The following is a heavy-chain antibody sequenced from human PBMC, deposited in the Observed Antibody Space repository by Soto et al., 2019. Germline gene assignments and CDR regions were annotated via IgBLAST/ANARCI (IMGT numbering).Heavy chain of an antibody. Sequence: QVQLQESGPGLVKPSETLSLTCSVSGGSINSYWWSWIRQPAGKGLEWIGRVYSSGTTDYNPSLNSRATMSVETSNNQFSLKLTSVTAADTAVYYCARDIGSYAYAEGYWGQGIQVTVSS. CDR1: GGSINSYW. D-gene: IGHD2-2*01. J-gene: IGHJ4*02. V-gene: IGHV4-4*07. CDR2: VYSSGTT. CDR3: ARDIGSYAYAEGY.